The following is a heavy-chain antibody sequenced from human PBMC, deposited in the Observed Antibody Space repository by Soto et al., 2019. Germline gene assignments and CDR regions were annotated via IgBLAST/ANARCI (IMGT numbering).Heavy chain of an antibody. D-gene: IGHD6-6*01. CDR2: ISSSSSYI. CDR1: GFTFSSYS. CDR3: ARDSRAALQVYYLDY. J-gene: IGHJ4*02. Sequence: EVQLVESGGGLVKPGGSLRPSCAASGFTFSSYSMNWVRQAPGKGLEWVSSISSSSSYIYYAYSVKGRFTISRDNAKNSVYLQMNSLRAEDTAVYYCARDSRAALQVYYLDYWCQATLVTVSS. V-gene: IGHV3-21*01.